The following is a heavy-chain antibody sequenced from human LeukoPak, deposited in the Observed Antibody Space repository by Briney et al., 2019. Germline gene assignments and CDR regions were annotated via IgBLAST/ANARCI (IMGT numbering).Heavy chain of an antibody. D-gene: IGHD5-24*01. CDR2: IWYDGSNK. Sequence: RSLRLSCAASGFTFSSYGMHWVRQAPGKGLEWVAVIWYDGSNKYYGDSVKGRFTISRDNSKKTLYLQMNSLRVEDTSLYYCAGGDGYNDPKSLQHGGQGTLVTVS. V-gene: IGHV3-33*01. J-gene: IGHJ1*01. CDR3: AGGDGYNDPKSLQH. CDR1: GFTFSSYG.